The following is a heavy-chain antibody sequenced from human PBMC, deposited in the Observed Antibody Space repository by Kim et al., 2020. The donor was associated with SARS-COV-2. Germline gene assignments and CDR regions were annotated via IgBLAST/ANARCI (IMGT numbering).Heavy chain of an antibody. J-gene: IGHJ4*02. D-gene: IGHD5-18*01. CDR1: DSSYPNLW. CDR3: AAMETAMAPFDY. Sequence: GESLKISCQVSDSSYPNLWINWVRQTPRRGLEWVARIHPRDSYIDYSPSFRGHVTISADTSIKTTYLQWSSLKASDTGMYYCAAMETAMAPFDYWGQGALVSVSS. CDR2: IHPRDSYI. V-gene: IGHV5-10-1*01.